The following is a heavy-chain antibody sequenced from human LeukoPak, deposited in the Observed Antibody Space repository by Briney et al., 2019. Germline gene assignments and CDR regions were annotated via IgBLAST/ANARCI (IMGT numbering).Heavy chain of an antibody. J-gene: IGHJ6*02. CDR2: VHYTGST. CDR1: GGSISRYY. V-gene: IGHV4-59*01. Sequence: SETLSLTCTVSGGSISRYYWTWVRQPPGKGLEYIGYVHYTGSTNYNPSLKSRVTISLDTSKNQFSLKVRSVTAADTAVYYCATPTSGYCYGVDVWGQGTTVTVSS. CDR3: ATPTSGYCYGVDV. D-gene: IGHD7-27*01.